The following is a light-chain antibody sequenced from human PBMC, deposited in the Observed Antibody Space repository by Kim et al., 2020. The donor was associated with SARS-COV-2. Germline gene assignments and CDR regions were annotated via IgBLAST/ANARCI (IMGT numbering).Light chain of an antibody. CDR2: AAS. J-gene: IGKJ4*01. CDR3: QQSYSTLLT. V-gene: IGKV1-39*01. Sequence: ASVGDRVTITWRASQSISSYLNWYQQKPGKAPKLLIYAASSLQSGVPSRFSGSGSGTDFTLTISSLQPEDFATYYCQQSYSTLLTFGGETKVDIK. CDR1: QSISSY.